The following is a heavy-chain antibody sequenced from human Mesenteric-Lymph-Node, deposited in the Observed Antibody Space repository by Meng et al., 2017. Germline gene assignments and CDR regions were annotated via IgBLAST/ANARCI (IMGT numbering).Heavy chain of an antibody. Sequence: GESLKISCAASGFTFSSYAMHWVRQAPGKGLEWVGWISAYNGNTNYAQKLQGRVTMTTDTSTSTAYMELSRLRSDDTAVYYCARGSGIAAAGTVYYGMDVWGQGTTVTVSS. CDR1: GFTFSSYA. V-gene: IGHV1-18*01. CDR2: ISAYNGNT. CDR3: ARGSGIAAAGTVYYGMDV. J-gene: IGHJ6*02. D-gene: IGHD6-13*01.